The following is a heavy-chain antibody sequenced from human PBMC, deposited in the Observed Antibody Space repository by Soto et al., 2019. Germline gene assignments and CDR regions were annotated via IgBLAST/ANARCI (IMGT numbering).Heavy chain of an antibody. J-gene: IGHJ6*02. CDR2: IKTNSEGGTT. V-gene: IGHV3-15*07. Sequence: EVQLVESGGGLVKPGGSLRLSCAASGFPFSKAWLNWVRQAPGKGLEWVGRIKTNSEGGTTDYAAPVQGRFSLSRDDSRNTLSLQMNSLKTDDTAVYYCTTGSVEGVWGQGATVTVSS. CDR1: GFPFSKAW. D-gene: IGHD2-15*01. CDR3: TTGSVEGV.